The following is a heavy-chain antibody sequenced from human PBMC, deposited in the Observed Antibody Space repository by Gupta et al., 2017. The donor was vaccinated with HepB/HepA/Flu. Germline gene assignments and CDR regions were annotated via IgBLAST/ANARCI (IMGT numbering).Heavy chain of an antibody. CDR2: IWFDGSIK. V-gene: IGHV3-33*01. Sequence: QVQLVESGGGVVQPGRSLRLSCAASGFTFRNYAMHWVRQAPGKGLEWVALIWFDGSIKFYADSVKGRFTISRDDSRNTLNLQMDSLRAEDTALYYCARPGCSSSTCHKNINYLDFWGQGTLVTVSS. D-gene: IGHD2-2*02. CDR3: ARPGCSSSTCHKNINYLDF. CDR1: GFTFRNYA. J-gene: IGHJ4*02.